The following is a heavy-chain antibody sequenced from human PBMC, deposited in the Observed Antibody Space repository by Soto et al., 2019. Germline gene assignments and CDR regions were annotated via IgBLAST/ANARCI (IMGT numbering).Heavy chain of an antibody. V-gene: IGHV3-15*07. CDR2: IKSEADGATT. CDR3: ANEPYHYSSSGVDF. D-gene: IGHD3-16*01. CDR1: GFSFSSGW. Sequence: EVQLMESGGDLVKPGGSLRLSCVASGFSFSSGWMNWVRQAPGKGLEWVGRIKSEADGATTDYSPPVKGRFSISRDDSKNTLYLYMNSLKREDTAVYYCANEPYHYSSSGVDFWGQGATVIVSS. J-gene: IGHJ6*02.